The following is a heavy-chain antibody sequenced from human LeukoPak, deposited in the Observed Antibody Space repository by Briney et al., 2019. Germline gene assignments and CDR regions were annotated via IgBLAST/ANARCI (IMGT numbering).Heavy chain of an antibody. D-gene: IGHD3-22*01. J-gene: IGHJ5*02. Sequence: SCKASGYTFTSYGMHWVRQAPGKGLEWVAVISYDGSNKYYADSVKGRFTISRDNSKNTLYLQMNSLRAEDTAVYYCAKGGVYTMIAWGQGTLVTVSS. V-gene: IGHV3-30*18. CDR3: AKGGVYTMIA. CDR1: GYTFTSYG. CDR2: ISYDGSNK.